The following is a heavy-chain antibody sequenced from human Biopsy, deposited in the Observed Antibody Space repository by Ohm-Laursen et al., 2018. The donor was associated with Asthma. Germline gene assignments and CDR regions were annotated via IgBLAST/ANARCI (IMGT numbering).Heavy chain of an antibody. CDR1: GFAFRSYT. CDR3: GIVVAANPFQGDC. J-gene: IGHJ4*02. D-gene: IGHD2-15*01. CDR2: ISHDGSIT. V-gene: IGHV3-30*03. Sequence: SLRLSCTASGFAFRSYTMNWVRQAPGKGLEWVAVISHDGSITHYADSVKGRFTISRDNSKNTVYLDISSLRIEDTAVFYCGIVVAANPFQGDCWGQGTLVTVSS.